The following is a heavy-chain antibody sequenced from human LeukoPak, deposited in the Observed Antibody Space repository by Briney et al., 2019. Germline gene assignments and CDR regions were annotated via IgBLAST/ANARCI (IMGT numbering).Heavy chain of an antibody. CDR1: GYTFTGYY. J-gene: IGHJ3*02. CDR3: ARVRGSSSGGAFDI. V-gene: IGHV1-2*02. D-gene: IGHD6-13*01. CDR2: INPNSGGT. Sequence: ASVKVSCKASGYTFTGYYMHWVRQAPGQGLEWMGWINPNSGGTDYAQKFQGRVTMTRDTSISTAYMELSRLRSDDTAVYYCARVRGSSSGGAFDIWGQGTMVTVSS.